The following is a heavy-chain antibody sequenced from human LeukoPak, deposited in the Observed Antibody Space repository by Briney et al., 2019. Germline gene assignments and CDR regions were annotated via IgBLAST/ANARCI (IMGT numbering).Heavy chain of an antibody. D-gene: IGHD2-2*01. Sequence: ASVKVSCKASGGTFSSYAISWVRQAPGQGLEWMGWISAYNGNTNYAQKLQGRVTMTTNTSTSTAYMELRSLRSDDTAVYYCARGRIGYCSSTSCLTGGFDPWGQGTLVTVSS. CDR3: ARGRIGYCSSTSCLTGGFDP. CDR2: ISAYNGNT. J-gene: IGHJ5*02. V-gene: IGHV1-18*01. CDR1: GGTFSSYA.